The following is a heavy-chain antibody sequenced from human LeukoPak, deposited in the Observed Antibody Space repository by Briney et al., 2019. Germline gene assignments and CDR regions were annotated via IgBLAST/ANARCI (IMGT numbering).Heavy chain of an antibody. CDR2: IYTSGST. Sequence: SETLSLTCTVSGVSISSYYWSWIRQPAGKGLEWIGRIYTSGSTNYNPSLKSRVTMSVDTSKNQFSLNLSPVTAADTAVYYCARLHITMVRGGQMPRFGSLYYMDVWGKGTTVTISS. CDR3: ARLHITMVRGGQMPRFGSLYYMDV. CDR1: GVSISSYY. J-gene: IGHJ6*03. D-gene: IGHD3-10*01. V-gene: IGHV4-4*07.